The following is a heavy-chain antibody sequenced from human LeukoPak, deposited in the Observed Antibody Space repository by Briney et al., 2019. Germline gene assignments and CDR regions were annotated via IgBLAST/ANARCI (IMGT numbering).Heavy chain of an antibody. D-gene: IGHD3-22*01. J-gene: IGHJ4*02. Sequence: PSETLSLTCAVCGGSFSGYYWSWIRQPPGKGLEWIGEINHSGSTNYNPSLKSRVTISVDTSKNQFSLKLSSVTAADTAVYYCARLEYYYDSSGRHYDYWGQGTLVTVSS. CDR2: INHSGST. V-gene: IGHV4-34*01. CDR1: GGSFSGYY. CDR3: ARLEYYYDSSGRHYDY.